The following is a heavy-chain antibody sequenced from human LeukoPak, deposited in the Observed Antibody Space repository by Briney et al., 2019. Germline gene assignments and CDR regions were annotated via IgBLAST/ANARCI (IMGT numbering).Heavy chain of an antibody. CDR1: GFTFSSYS. Sequence: PGGSLRLSCAASGFTFSSYSMNWVRQAPGKGLEWVSYISSRSRTIYYADSLKGRFTISRDNPKNSLYLQMNSLRAEDTAVYYCAREPYYYGSGSYYNPAGFDYWGQGTLVTVSS. J-gene: IGHJ4*02. V-gene: IGHV3-48*01. CDR2: ISSRSRTI. D-gene: IGHD3-10*01. CDR3: AREPYYYGSGSYYNPAGFDY.